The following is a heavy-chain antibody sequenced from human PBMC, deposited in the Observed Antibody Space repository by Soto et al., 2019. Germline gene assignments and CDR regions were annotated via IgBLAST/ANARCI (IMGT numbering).Heavy chain of an antibody. CDR2: ISAYNGNT. CDR1: GYTFTSYG. CDR3: ARAVGTVDYYYGIDV. Sequence: RASVKVSCKASGYTFTSYGISWVRQAPGQGLEWMGWISAYNGNTNYAQKLQGRVTMTTDTSTSTAYMELRSLRSDDTAVYYCARAVGTVDYYYGIDVWGQGTTVTVSS. J-gene: IGHJ6*02. D-gene: IGHD1-7*01. V-gene: IGHV1-18*04.